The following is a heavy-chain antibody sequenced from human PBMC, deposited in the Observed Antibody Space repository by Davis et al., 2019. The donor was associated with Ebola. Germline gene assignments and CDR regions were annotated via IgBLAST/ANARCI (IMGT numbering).Heavy chain of an antibody. CDR2: ISGDSLYT. V-gene: IGHV3-11*06. CDR1: GFIVSDKY. CDR3: ARTMVRGVIWFDP. J-gene: IGHJ5*02. Sequence: GGSLRLSCAASGFIVSDKYMSWVRQAPGKGLEWVSYISGDSLYTNYADSVRGRLTISRDDAKNSLYLQMNSLRAEDTAVYYCARTMVRGVIWFDPWGQGTLVTVSS. D-gene: IGHD3-10*01.